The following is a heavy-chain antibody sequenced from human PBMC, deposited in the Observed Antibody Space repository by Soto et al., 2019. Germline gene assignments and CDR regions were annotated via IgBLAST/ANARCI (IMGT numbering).Heavy chain of an antibody. D-gene: IGHD6-19*01. CDR2: ISAYNGNT. CDR3: ARDPKIAVAGRSDAFDI. V-gene: IGHV1-18*01. J-gene: IGHJ3*02. Sequence: ASVKVSCKASGYTFTSYGISWVRQAPGQGLEWMGWISAYNGNTNYAQKLQSRVTMTTDTSTSTAYMELRSLRSDDTAVYYCARDPKIAVAGRSDAFDIWGQGTMVTVSS. CDR1: GYTFTSYG.